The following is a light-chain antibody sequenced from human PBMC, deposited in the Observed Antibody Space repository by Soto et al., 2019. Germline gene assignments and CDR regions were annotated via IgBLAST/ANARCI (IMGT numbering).Light chain of an antibody. Sequence: QSALTQPPSAPGSPGQSVTISCTGTSSDVGGYKYVSWYQHHPGKAPKLTIYEVYKRPSGVPDGFSGSKSGNTAALTVSGLQAEDEADYYCSSYVGTNSYVFGTGTKLTVL. J-gene: IGLJ1*01. CDR2: EVY. V-gene: IGLV2-8*01. CDR3: SSYVGTNSYV. CDR1: SSDVGGYKY.